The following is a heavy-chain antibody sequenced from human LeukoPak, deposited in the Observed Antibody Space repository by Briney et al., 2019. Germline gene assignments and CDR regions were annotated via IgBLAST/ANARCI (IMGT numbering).Heavy chain of an antibody. CDR2: INHSGST. J-gene: IGHJ4*02. Sequence: SETPSLTCAVYGGSFSGYYWSWIRQPPGKGLEWIGEINHSGSTNYNPSLRSRVTISVDTSKNQFSLKLSSVTAADTAVYYCARAAGYRCSSTSCLYYFDYWGQGTLVTVSS. CDR1: GGSFSGYY. D-gene: IGHD2-2*01. CDR3: ARAAGYRCSSTSCLYYFDY. V-gene: IGHV4-34*01.